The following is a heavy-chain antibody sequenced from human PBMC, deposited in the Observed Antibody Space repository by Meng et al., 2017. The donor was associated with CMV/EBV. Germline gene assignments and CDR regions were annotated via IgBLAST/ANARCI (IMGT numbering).Heavy chain of an antibody. Sequence: ETLSLTCAASGFTFSSYAMSWVRQAPGKGLEWVANIKVDGSDKYYVDSVKGRFTISRDNAKNSVYLQMNSLRAEDTAVYYCARDTLSTVTTVPHYGMDVWGQGTTVTVSS. D-gene: IGHD4-11*01. CDR3: ARDTLSTVTTVPHYGMDV. V-gene: IGHV3-7*01. CDR2: IKVDGSDK. J-gene: IGHJ6*02. CDR1: GFTFSSYA.